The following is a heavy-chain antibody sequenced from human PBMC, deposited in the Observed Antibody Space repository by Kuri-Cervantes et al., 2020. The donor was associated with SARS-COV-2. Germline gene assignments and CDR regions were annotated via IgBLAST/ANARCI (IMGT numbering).Heavy chain of an antibody. CDR1: GGSFSGYY. CDR3: ARVLHNYYDSSGYYYFDY. CDR2: INHSGST. D-gene: IGHD3-22*01. Sequence: SETLSLTCAVYGGSFSGYYWSWIRQPPGKGLEWIGEINHSGSTNYNPSLKSRVTISVDTSKNQFSLKLSSVTAADTAVYYCARVLHNYYDSSGYYYFDYWGQGTLVTVSS. J-gene: IGHJ4*02. V-gene: IGHV4-34*01.